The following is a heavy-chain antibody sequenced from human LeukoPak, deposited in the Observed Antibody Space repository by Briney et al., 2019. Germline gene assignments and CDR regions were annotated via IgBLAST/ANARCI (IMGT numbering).Heavy chain of an antibody. V-gene: IGHV4-59*01. CDR2: IYYSGTT. Sequence: SETPSLTCTVSGGSISSYYWSWIRQPPGKGLEWIGYIYYSGTTNYNPSLKSRVTIPVDTSKNQFSLKLSSVTAADTAVYYCARGVYIAAAQYAYWGQGTLVTVSS. D-gene: IGHD6-13*01. J-gene: IGHJ4*02. CDR1: GGSISSYY. CDR3: ARGVYIAAAQYAY.